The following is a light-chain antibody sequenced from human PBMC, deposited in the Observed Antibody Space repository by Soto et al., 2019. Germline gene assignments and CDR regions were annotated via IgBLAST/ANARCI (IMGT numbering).Light chain of an antibody. CDR2: GAS. CDR1: QSVSSSY. V-gene: IGKV3-20*01. Sequence: EIVLTQSPGTVSLSPLEIAALSCRASQSVSSSYLAWYQQKPGQAPRLLIYGASSRATGIPDRFSGGGSGTDFTLTISRMEPEDFATYYCQQSYSAFGQGTKVDI. J-gene: IGKJ1*01. CDR3: QQSYSA.